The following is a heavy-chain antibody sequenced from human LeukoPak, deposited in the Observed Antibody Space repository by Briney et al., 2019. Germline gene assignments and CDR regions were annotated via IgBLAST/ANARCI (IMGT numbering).Heavy chain of an antibody. CDR3: ARDDYGEPGWFDP. J-gene: IGHJ5*02. V-gene: IGHV1-18*01. Sequence: GXSVKLSCKASGYTFSSYGISWVRQAPGQGLEWMGWISGYDGNTKYAQKLQGRVSLTTDSSTSTVYMELRSLRSDDTAVYYCARDDYGEPGWFDPWGQGTLVTVSS. CDR2: ISGYDGNT. D-gene: IGHD4-17*01. CDR1: GYTFSSYG.